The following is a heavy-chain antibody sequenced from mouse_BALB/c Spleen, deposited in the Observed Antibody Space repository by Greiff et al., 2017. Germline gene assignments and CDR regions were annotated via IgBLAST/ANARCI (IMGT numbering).Heavy chain of an antibody. J-gene: IGHJ2*01. Sequence: VQLQQSGAELAKPGASVKMSCKASGYTFTSYWMHWVKQRPGQGLEWIGYINPSTGYTEYNQKFKDKATLTEDKSSSTAYMQLSSLTSEDSAVYYCARYLTARFDYWGQGTTLTVSS. CDR1: GYTFTSYW. CDR3: ARYLTARFDY. CDR2: INPSTGYT. D-gene: IGHD3-1*01. V-gene: IGHV1-7*01.